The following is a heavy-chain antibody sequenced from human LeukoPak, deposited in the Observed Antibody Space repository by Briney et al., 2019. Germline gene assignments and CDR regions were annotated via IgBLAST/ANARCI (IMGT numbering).Heavy chain of an antibody. CDR1: GFSFSTYG. Sequence: GGSLRLSCVASGFSFSTYGMNWLMSWVRQAPGKGLEWVSTIRGSGVNTYYTDSVKGRFTISRDNSKNTVYLQMNSLRAEDTAVYYCAKEVGDSSGYYSFDYWGQGTLVTVSS. D-gene: IGHD3-22*01. V-gene: IGHV3-23*01. CDR3: AKEVGDSSGYYSFDY. CDR2: IRGSGVNT. J-gene: IGHJ4*02.